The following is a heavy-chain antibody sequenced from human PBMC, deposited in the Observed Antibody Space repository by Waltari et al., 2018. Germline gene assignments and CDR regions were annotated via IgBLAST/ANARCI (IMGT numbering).Heavy chain of an antibody. CDR1: GFRPSRYS. V-gene: IGHV3-48*02. CDR2: ISSSGSTI. Sequence: VPLVESGGGLVQPGGSLRLSCAAFGFRPSRYSMNWVRQAPGRGLEWVSYISSSGSTIYYADSVKGRFTISRDSAKNSLYLQMNSLRDEDTAVYYCARVVARDWGQGTLVTVSS. J-gene: IGHJ4*02. CDR3: ARVVARD.